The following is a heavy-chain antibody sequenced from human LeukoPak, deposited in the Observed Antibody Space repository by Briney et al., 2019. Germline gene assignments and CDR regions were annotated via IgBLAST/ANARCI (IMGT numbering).Heavy chain of an antibody. Sequence: SETLSLTCTVSGGSISSYYWSWIRQPPGKGLEWIGYIYYSGSTNYNPSLKSRVTISVDTSKNQFSLQLNSVTPEDTAVYYCARGWLQSGFDYWGQGSLVTVSS. J-gene: IGHJ4*02. D-gene: IGHD5-24*01. CDR1: GGSISSYY. CDR3: ARGWLQSGFDY. CDR2: IYYSGST. V-gene: IGHV4-59*12.